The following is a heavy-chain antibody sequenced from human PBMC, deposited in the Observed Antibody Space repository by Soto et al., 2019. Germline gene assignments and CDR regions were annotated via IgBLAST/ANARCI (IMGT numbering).Heavy chain of an antibody. CDR2: TSVYNGNT. J-gene: IGHJ4*02. D-gene: IGHD2-15*01. CDR1: GYTFTSYA. V-gene: IGHV1-18*01. CDR3: ARSLGYCTGGTCYYYFAY. Sequence: GASVKVSCKDSGYTFTSYAIRWVRQAPGQGLEWMGRTSVYNGNTNYAQKFQGRVTMTTDTSTRTAYMELRSLRPDDTAVYYCARSLGYCTGGTCYYYFAYWGQGTLVTVSS.